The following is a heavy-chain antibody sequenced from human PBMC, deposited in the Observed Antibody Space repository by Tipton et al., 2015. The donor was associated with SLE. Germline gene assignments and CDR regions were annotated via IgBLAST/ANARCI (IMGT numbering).Heavy chain of an antibody. J-gene: IGHJ3*02. CDR1: GGSFSGYY. CDR2: INHTGST. Sequence: TLSLTCAVYGGSFSGYYWSWIRQPPGKGLEWIEEINHTGSTTQNPSLKSRVTISIDTSKNQFSLKLSSVTAADTAVYYCARGLGRIAVRGAFDIWGQGTMVTVSS. CDR3: ARGLGRIAVRGAFDI. V-gene: IGHV4-34*01. D-gene: IGHD6-6*01.